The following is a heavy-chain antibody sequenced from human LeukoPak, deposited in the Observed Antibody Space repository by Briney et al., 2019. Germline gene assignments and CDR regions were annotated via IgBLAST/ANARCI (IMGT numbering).Heavy chain of an antibody. J-gene: IGHJ4*02. CDR2: IHHSGST. CDR1: GYSISSGYY. CDR3: ARPSRYYYGSGSYLTKYYFDY. V-gene: IGHV4-38-2*01. Sequence: SETLSLTCAVSGYSISSGYYRGWIRQPPGKGLEWIGSIHHSGSTYYNPSLKSRVTISVDTSKNQFSLKLSSVTVADTAVYYCARPSRYYYGSGSYLTKYYFDYWGQGTLVTVSS. D-gene: IGHD3-10*01.